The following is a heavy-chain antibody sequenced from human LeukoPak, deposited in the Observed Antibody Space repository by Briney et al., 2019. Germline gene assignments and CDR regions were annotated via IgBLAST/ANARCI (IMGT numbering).Heavy chain of an antibody. CDR1: GFTFGTYA. D-gene: IGHD3-16*02. V-gene: IGHV3-33*08. CDR3: ARGPIMITFGGVIGLDY. CDR2: IWYDGSNK. Sequence: GGSLRVSCAASGFTFGTYAMNWARQAPGKGLEWVAVIWYDGSNKYYADSVKGRFTISRDSSKNTLYLQMNSLRAEDTAVYYCARGPIMITFGGVIGLDYWGQGTLVTVSS. J-gene: IGHJ4*02.